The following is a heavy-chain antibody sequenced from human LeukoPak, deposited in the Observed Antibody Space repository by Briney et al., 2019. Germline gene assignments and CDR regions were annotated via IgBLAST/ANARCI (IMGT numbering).Heavy chain of an antibody. CDR1: GGTFSSYA. J-gene: IGHJ6*02. V-gene: IGHV1-69*13. D-gene: IGHD3-22*01. Sequence: SVKVSCKASGGTFSSYAISWVRQAPGQGLEWMGGIIPIFGTANYAQKFQGRVTITADESTSTAYMELSSLRSEDTAVYYCARDYYDSSGYRRYHYYGMDVWGQGTTVTVSS. CDR2: IIPIFGTA. CDR3: ARDYYDSSGYRRYHYYGMDV.